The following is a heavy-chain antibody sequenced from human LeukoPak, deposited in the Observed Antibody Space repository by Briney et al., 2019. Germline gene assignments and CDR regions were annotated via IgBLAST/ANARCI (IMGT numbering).Heavy chain of an antibody. V-gene: IGHV3-33*01. J-gene: IGHJ4*02. D-gene: IGHD3-3*01. CDR3: ARGERVNLWIFEGYDY. CDR1: AFTFSNYA. CDR2: IWYDGSNE. Sequence: GGSLRLSCAASAFTFSNYAMHWDRQAPGEGLEWVGMIWYDGSNENYADSVRGRFTISRDNVKNTLYLQMSSLRAEDTAVYYCARGERVNLWIFEGYDYWGRGTLVTVSS.